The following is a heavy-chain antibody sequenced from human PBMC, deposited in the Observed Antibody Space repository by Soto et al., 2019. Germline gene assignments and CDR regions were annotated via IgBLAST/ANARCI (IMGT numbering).Heavy chain of an antibody. CDR2: IHSSGGST. CDR3: ARARVAAAGISYYNYGMDV. D-gene: IGHD6-13*01. J-gene: IGHJ6*01. V-gene: IGHV1-46*01. CDR1: GYTFISYY. Sequence: QEQLVQSGAEVKKTGASVKVSCKASGYTFISYYMHWVRQAPGQGLEWVGLIHSSGGSTRYAQKFQGRVTMTRDTSTSTVYMELSSLRSEDTAVYYCARARVAAAGISYYNYGMDVWGQGTTVTVSS.